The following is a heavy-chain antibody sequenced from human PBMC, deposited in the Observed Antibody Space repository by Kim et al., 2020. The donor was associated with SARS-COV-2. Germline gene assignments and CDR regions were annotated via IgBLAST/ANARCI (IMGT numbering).Heavy chain of an antibody. CDR3: ARGRVTMVRGVILSPSGFYP. D-gene: IGHD3-10*01. Sequence: SETLSLTCAVYGGSFSGYYWSWIRQPPGKGLEWIGEINHSGSTNYNPSLKSRVTISVDTSKNQFSLKLSSVTAADTAVYYCARGRVTMVRGVILSPSGFYPWGQGTLVTVSS. V-gene: IGHV4-34*01. CDR2: INHSGST. J-gene: IGHJ5*02. CDR1: GGSFSGYY.